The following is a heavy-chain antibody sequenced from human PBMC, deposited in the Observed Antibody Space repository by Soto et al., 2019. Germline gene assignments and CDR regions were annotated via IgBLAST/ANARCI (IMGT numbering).Heavy chain of an antibody. D-gene: IGHD6-6*01. CDR2: ISSSGSTI. V-gene: IGHV3-48*03. J-gene: IGHJ4*02. Sequence: EVQLVESGGGLVQPGGSLRLSCAASGFTFSSYEMSWVRQAPGKGLEWVSYISSSGSTIYYADSVKGRFTISRDNAKNSLYLQMNSLRADDTAVYYCARANAARPVFDYWGQGTLVTVSS. CDR1: GFTFSSYE. CDR3: ARANAARPVFDY.